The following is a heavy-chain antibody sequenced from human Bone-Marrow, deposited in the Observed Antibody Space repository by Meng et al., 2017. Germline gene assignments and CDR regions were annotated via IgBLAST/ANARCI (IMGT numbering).Heavy chain of an antibody. CDR3: AREDRYYYDSRVDY. V-gene: IGHV4-34*01. CDR1: GGAFSGYY. CDR2: INHSGST. D-gene: IGHD3-22*01. J-gene: IGHJ4*02. Sequence: QGQLTQWGAGLLKPSETLPLTRAVYGGAFSGYYWSWIRQPPGKGLEWIGEINHSGSTNYNPSLKSRVTISVDTSKNQFSLKLSSVTAADTAVYYCAREDRYYYDSRVDYWGQGTLVTVSS.